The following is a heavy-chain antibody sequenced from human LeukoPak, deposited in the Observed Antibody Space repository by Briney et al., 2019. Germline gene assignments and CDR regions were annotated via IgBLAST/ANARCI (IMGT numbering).Heavy chain of an antibody. V-gene: IGHV3-21*04. CDR1: GFTFSSYA. J-gene: IGHJ1*01. CDR2: ISSSSSYI. Sequence: NPGGSLRLSCAASGFTFSSYAMSWVRQAPGKGLEWVSSISSSSSYIYYADSVKGRFTISRDNAKNSLYLQMSSLRAEDTAIYYCARSSLPGRSGRTEYFQHWGQGALVTVSS. CDR3: ARSSLPGRSGRTEYFQH. D-gene: IGHD6-19*01.